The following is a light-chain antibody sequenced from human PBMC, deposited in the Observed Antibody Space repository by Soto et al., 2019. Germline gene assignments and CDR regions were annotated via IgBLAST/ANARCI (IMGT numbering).Light chain of an antibody. Sequence: QMTQSPSFVSASIGDRVSITCRASEDISRWLGWYQQKPGRAPSLLIFGATSLRSGVPSRFSATESGTLFTLTITNVQPDDFATYFCLQANEFPRSFGQGN. J-gene: IGKJ2*01. V-gene: IGKV1D-12*01. CDR3: LQANEFPRS. CDR2: GAT. CDR1: EDISRW.